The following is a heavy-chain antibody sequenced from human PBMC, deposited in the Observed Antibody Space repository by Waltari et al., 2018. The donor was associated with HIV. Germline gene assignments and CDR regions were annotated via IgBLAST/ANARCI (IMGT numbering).Heavy chain of an antibody. Sequence: QVQLVQSGAAVKKPGASVKVSCNASGYTLTVYYIHWVRQAPGQGLEWMGWINPNSGGTNYAQKFQGRVTMTRDTSISTAYMELSRLRSDDTAVYYCARAAAGGNWFDPWGQGTLVTVSS. CDR2: INPNSGGT. J-gene: IGHJ5*02. CDR3: ARAAAGGNWFDP. V-gene: IGHV1-2*02. D-gene: IGHD1-26*01. CDR1: GYTLTVYY.